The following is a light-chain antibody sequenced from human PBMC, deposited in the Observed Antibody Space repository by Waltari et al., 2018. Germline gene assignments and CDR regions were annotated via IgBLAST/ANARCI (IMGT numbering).Light chain of an antibody. CDR2: HAS. Sequence: EIVLTQSPATLSLSPGERATLSCRASESVASNLAWYTQRPGQAPRLLIFHASTRATGIPAKFSGSGSGTEFTLTISSLQSEEFAVYYCQQYNNWPPSTFGQGTKVEIK. J-gene: IGKJ1*01. CDR3: QQYNNWPPST. CDR1: ESVASN. V-gene: IGKV3-15*01.